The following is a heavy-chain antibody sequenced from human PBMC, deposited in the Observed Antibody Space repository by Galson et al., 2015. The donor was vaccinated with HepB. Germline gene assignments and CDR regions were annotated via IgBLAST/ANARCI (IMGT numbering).Heavy chain of an antibody. CDR3: ARSVVIARYYYYYYYMDV. D-gene: IGHD2-21*01. Sequence: SVKVSCKASGGTFSSYAISWVRQAPGQGLEWMGGIIPIFGTANYAQKFQGRVTITADESTSTAYMELSSLRSEDTAVYYCARSVVIARYYYYYYYMDVWGKGTTVTVSS. CDR2: IIPIFGTA. J-gene: IGHJ6*03. V-gene: IGHV1-69*13. CDR1: GGTFSSYA.